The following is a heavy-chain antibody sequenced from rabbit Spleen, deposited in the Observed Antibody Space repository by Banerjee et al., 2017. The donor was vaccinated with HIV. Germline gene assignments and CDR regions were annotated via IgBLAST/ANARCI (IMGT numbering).Heavy chain of an antibody. Sequence: QLVESGGGLVQPGGSLTLSCKVSGFDFSTAYINWVRQAPGKGLEWIGIIYVGTGSTDYATGVNGRFTIPSHNAQNTLYLQLNSLTAADTATYFCARDTGSSFSTYGMDLWGPGTLVTVS. V-gene: IGHV1S7*01. CDR3: ARDTGSSFSTYGMDL. D-gene: IGHD8-1*01. J-gene: IGHJ6*01. CDR1: GFDFSTAY. CDR2: IYVGTGST.